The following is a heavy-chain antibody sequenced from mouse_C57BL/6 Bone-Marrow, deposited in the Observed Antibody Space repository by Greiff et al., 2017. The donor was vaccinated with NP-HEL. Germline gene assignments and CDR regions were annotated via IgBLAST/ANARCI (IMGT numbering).Heavy chain of an antibody. CDR1: GFTFTDYY. CDR2: IRNKANGYTT. CDR3: ARSIYYDYADDPVYAMDY. V-gene: IGHV7-3*01. J-gene: IGHJ4*01. Sequence: EVQVVESGGGLVQPGGSLSLSCAASGFTFTDYYMSWVRQPPGKALEWLVFIRNKANGYTTEYSASVKGRFTISRDNSQSILYLQMNALRAEDSATYYCARSIYYDYADDPVYAMDYWGQGTSVTVSS. D-gene: IGHD2-4*01.